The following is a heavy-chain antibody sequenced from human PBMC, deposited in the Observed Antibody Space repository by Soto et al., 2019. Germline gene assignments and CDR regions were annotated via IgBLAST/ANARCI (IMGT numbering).Heavy chain of an antibody. V-gene: IGHV4-39*01. CDR3: ARQTVYSSSWGPQDNDY. CDR2: IYYSGST. CDR1: GGSISSSSYY. J-gene: IGHJ4*02. D-gene: IGHD6-13*01. Sequence: SETLSLTCTVSGGSISSSSYYWGWIRQPPGKGMEWIGSIYYSGSTYYNPSLKSRVTISVDTSKNQFSLKLSSVTAADTAVYYCARQTVYSSSWGPQDNDYWGQGTLVTVSS.